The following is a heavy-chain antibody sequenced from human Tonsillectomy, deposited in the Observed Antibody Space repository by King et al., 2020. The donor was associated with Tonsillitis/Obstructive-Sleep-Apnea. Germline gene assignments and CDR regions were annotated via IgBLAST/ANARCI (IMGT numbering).Heavy chain of an antibody. D-gene: IGHD4-11*01. V-gene: IGHV3-15*01. CDR1: GFTFSNAW. CDR2: IKSKTDGGTT. J-gene: IGHJ6*03. Sequence: VQLVQSGGGLVKPGGSLRLSCAASGFTFSNAWMSWVRQAPGKGLEWVGRIKSKTDGGTTDYAAPVKGRFTISRDDSKNTLYLQMNSLKTEDTAVYYCTTDWTDRNYYYYYYYYMDAWGKGTTVTVSS. CDR3: TTDWTDRNYYYYYYYYMDA.